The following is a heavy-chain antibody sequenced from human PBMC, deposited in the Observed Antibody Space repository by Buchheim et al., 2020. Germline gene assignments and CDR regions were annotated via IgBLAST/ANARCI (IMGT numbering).Heavy chain of an antibody. CDR3: ARVMVTAMVGSFWFDP. CDR2: IYYSGST. V-gene: IGHV4-30-4*01. Sequence: QVQLQESGPGLVKPSQPLSLTCTVSGASISSGDYYWSWIRQPPGKGLEWFGYIYYSGSTHYTPSLKSRVTISVDTSQNQFSLKQSSVTAADTAVYCGARVMVTAMVGSFWFDPWGQGTL. CDR1: GASISSGDYY. D-gene: IGHD5-18*01. J-gene: IGHJ5*02.